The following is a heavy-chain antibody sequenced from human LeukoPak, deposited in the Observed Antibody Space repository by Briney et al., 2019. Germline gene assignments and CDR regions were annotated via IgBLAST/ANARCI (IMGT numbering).Heavy chain of an antibody. J-gene: IGHJ3*02. CDR2: IYTSGST. D-gene: IGHD4/OR15-4a*01. CDR1: GGSISSGSYY. Sequence: KPSETLSLTCTVSGGSISSGSYYWSWIRQPAGKGLEWIGRIYTSGSTNYNPSLKSRVTISVDTSKNQFSLKLSSVTAADTAVYYCARGPDSLTTYAFDIWGQGTMVTVSS. V-gene: IGHV4-61*02. CDR3: ARGPDSLTTYAFDI.